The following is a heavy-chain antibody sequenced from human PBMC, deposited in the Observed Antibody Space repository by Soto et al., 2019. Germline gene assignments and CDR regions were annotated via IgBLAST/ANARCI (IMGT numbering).Heavy chain of an antibody. Sequence: GESLKISWKVSGYSFTSYWIGWVRQMPGKGLEWMGIIYPGDSDTRYSPSFQGQVTISADKSISTAYLQWSSLKASDTAMYYCARRYDSSGYNYYGMDVWGQGTTVIVSS. D-gene: IGHD3-22*01. CDR2: IYPGDSDT. CDR3: ARRYDSSGYNYYGMDV. V-gene: IGHV5-51*01. J-gene: IGHJ6*02. CDR1: GYSFTSYW.